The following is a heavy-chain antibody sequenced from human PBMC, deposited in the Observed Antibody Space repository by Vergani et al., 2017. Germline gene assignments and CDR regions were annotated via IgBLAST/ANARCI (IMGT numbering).Heavy chain of an antibody. Sequence: QVQLQESGPGLVKPSETLSLPCTAPNDSASNTVCYWGWLRQTPGKGLEWIGSIYYSGCTYYNPSLVSRVTMSGDTSKSQFSLKLSSVTAADTAVYYCTRHWAVGTANNWFDPWGQGTLVTVSS. V-gene: IGHV4-39*01. CDR1: NDSASNTVCY. CDR2: IYYSGCT. CDR3: TRHWAVGTANNWFDP. D-gene: IGHD2-21*02. J-gene: IGHJ5*02.